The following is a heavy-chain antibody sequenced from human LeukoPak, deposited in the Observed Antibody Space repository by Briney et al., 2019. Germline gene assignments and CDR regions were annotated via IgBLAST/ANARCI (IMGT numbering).Heavy chain of an antibody. D-gene: IGHD2-15*01. Sequence: GGSLRLSCAASGFTFSSYSMNWVRQAPGKGLEWVSAISGSGGSTYYADSVKGRFTISRDNSKNTLYLQMNSLRAEDTAVYYCAKDSLPYCSGGSCYVGYWGQGTLVTVSS. CDR3: AKDSLPYCSGGSCYVGY. J-gene: IGHJ4*02. CDR1: GFTFSSYS. V-gene: IGHV3-23*01. CDR2: ISGSGGST.